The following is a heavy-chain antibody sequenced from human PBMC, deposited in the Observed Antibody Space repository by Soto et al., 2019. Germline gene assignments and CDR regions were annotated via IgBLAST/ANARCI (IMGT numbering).Heavy chain of an antibody. CDR3: ARGLFTSGWYRGNWFDP. J-gene: IGHJ5*02. CDR1: GFNVSTSY. V-gene: IGHV3-53*01. Sequence: GSLRLSCAASGFNVSTSYVIWVRQAPGKGLEWVSALYSGGNPYYADSLRGRLTLSSDASKNTVDLQINSLTTDDTGVYYCARGLFTSGWYRGNWFDPWGRGTLVTVSS. D-gene: IGHD6-19*01. CDR2: LYSGGNP.